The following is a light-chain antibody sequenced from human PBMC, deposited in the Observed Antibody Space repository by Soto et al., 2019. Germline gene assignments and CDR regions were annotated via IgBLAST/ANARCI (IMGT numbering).Light chain of an antibody. CDR2: DVS. V-gene: IGLV2-14*03. CDR3: SSYTRRKTVV. CDR1: SSDVGGYNY. Sequence: QSALTQPASVSGSPGQSITISCTGTSSDVGGYNYVSWHQHHPGKAPKLMIFDVSNRPSGVSNRFSGSKSGDTASLTISGLQAEDEADYYCSSYTRRKTVVFGGGTKLTVL. J-gene: IGLJ2*01.